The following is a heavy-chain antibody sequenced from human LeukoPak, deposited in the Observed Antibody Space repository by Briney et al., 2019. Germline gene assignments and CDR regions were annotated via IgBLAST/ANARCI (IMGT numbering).Heavy chain of an antibody. CDR2: TYYRSKWYD. CDR3: ARVLRNTYYYYGMDV. D-gene: IGHD1-14*01. CDR1: GDTVSSNSAA. Sequence: SQTLSLTCAISGDTVSSNSAAWNWIRQSPSRGLEWLVRTYYRSKWYDDYAGSVKSRIIISPDTSKNQFSLHLNSVTPENTAVYYCARVLRNTYYYYGMDVWGQGTTVTVSS. J-gene: IGHJ6*02. V-gene: IGHV6-1*01.